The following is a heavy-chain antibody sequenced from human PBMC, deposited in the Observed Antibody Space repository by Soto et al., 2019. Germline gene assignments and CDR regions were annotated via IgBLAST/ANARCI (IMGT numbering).Heavy chain of an antibody. J-gene: IGHJ5*02. D-gene: IGHD2-15*01. V-gene: IGHV3-11*06. CDR1: GFTFGDSY. Sequence: GGSLRLSCAGSGFTFGDSYMSWIRQAPGKGLEWLSYISPGSRYPAYADSVKGRFTISRDNAKRSLYLQMMSLTAEDTAIYYCVRGGGGGQFDPWGQGTMVTVSS. CDR2: ISPGSRYP. CDR3: VRGGGGGQFDP.